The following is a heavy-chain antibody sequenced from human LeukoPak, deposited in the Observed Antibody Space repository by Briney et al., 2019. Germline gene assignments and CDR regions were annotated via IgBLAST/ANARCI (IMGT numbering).Heavy chain of an antibody. Sequence: KSGESLKISCKGSGYSFTSYWIDWVRQMPGEGLEWMGIIFPGDSDTRYSPSFQGQVTISADKSISTAYLQWSSLKASDTAMYYCARPGPATEVGYWGQGTLVTVSS. V-gene: IGHV5-51*01. CDR3: ARPGPATEVGY. CDR1: GYSFTSYW. D-gene: IGHD1-26*01. J-gene: IGHJ4*02. CDR2: IFPGDSDT.